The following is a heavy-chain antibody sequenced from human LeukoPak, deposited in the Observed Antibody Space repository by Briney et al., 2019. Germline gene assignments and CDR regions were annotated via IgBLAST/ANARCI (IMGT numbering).Heavy chain of an antibody. CDR3: ARSLEAPAADTFYFDY. CDR1: GGSFSSGDYY. Sequence: PSETLSLTCIVSGGSFSSGDYYWSWIRQPPGKGLEWIESVYDSGETYFNPSLMSRVTISVDTSKNQFSLKLSSVTAADTAVYYCARSLEAPAADTFYFDYWGQGTLVTVSS. CDR2: VYDSGET. J-gene: IGHJ4*02. D-gene: IGHD6-13*01. V-gene: IGHV4-61*08.